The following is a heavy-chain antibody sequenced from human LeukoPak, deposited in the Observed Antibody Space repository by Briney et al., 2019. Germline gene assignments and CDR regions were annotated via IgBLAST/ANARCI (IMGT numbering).Heavy chain of an antibody. Sequence: SETLSLTCTVSGGSISGSIYYWGWIRQPPGKGLEWIGSIYYSGSTYYNPSLKSRVTISVDTSKNQFSLKLSSVTAADTAVYYCAPRHMVKNCFAPWGRETLVTVSS. D-gene: IGHD3-10*01. J-gene: IGHJ5*02. CDR2: IYYSGST. CDR1: GGSISGSIYY. V-gene: IGHV4-39*01. CDR3: APRHMVKNCFAP.